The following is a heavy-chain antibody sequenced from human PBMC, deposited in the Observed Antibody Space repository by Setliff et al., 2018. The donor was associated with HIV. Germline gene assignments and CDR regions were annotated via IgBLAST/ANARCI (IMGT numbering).Heavy chain of an antibody. J-gene: IGHJ4*02. CDR3: AREGSYYDRTGYWPVFDD. V-gene: IGHV4-30-4*08. Sequence: PSETLSLTCTVSGGSISSDDYYWNWIRQPPGKGLEWIGYITYSGSAYYNPSLKSRVSMSVDTSKNQFYLHLSSVTAADTAVYYCAREGSYYDRTGYWPVFDDWGQGTLVTVSS. CDR2: ITYSGSA. CDR1: GGSISSDDYY. D-gene: IGHD3-22*01.